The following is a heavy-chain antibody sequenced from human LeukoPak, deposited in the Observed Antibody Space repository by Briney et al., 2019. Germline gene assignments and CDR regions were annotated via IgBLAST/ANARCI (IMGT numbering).Heavy chain of an antibody. CDR1: GFTFSSYS. D-gene: IGHD4-17*01. Sequence: GGSLRLSCAASGFTFSSYSMNWVRQAPGKGLEWVSYISSSGSTIYYADSVKGRFTISRDNAKNSLYLQMNSLRAEDTAVYYCARDLKDYGEYFGYWGQGTLVTVSS. V-gene: IGHV3-48*04. J-gene: IGHJ4*02. CDR3: ARDLKDYGEYFGY. CDR2: ISSSGSTI.